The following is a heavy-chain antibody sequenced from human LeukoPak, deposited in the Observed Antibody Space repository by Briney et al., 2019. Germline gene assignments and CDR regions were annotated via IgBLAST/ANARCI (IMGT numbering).Heavy chain of an antibody. V-gene: IGHV3-23*01. D-gene: IGHD2-15*01. CDR1: GFTFSSHG. Sequence: GGALRLSCAASGFTFSSHGMTWVRRAPGKGRKWVSAVSGSGGSTYYADSVKGRFTISRDNSKNTLYLQMNSLRAEDTAVYYCARFYCSVGSCYGMDVWGQGTTVTVSS. CDR3: ARFYCSVGSCYGMDV. J-gene: IGHJ6*02. CDR2: VSGSGGST.